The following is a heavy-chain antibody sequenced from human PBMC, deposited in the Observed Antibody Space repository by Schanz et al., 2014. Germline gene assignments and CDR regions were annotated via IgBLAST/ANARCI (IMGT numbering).Heavy chain of an antibody. Sequence: QVQLVESGGGVVQPGGSLRLSCAASGFTFSSFGMHWVRQAPGKGLEWVAFIQNDGSNYYHADSVKGRFTISRDNSKNTLYLQINSLRTEATAVFYCAKGLGTRSNNFDYWGQGTLVTVSS. J-gene: IGHJ4*02. D-gene: IGHD6-13*01. CDR1: GFTFSSFG. CDR3: AKGLGTRSNNFDY. V-gene: IGHV3-30*02. CDR2: IQNDGSNY.